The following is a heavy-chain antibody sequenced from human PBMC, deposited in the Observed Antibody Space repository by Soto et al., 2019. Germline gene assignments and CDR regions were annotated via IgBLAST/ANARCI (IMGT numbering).Heavy chain of an antibody. J-gene: IGHJ4*02. CDR1: GGTFSSYA. V-gene: IGHV1-69*12. CDR2: IIPIFGTA. Sequence: QVQLVQSGAEVKKPGSSVKVSCKASGGTFSSYAISWVRQAPGQGLEWMGGIIPIFGTANYAQKFQGRVTIPADESTGTAYRGLSSLRSGDTAVYYCAGGGRGLVGATLPPFDYWGQGTLVTVSS. D-gene: IGHD1-26*01. CDR3: AGGGRGLVGATLPPFDY.